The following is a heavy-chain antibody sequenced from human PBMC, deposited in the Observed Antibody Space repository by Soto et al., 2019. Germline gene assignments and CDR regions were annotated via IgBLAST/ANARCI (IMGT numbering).Heavy chain of an antibody. D-gene: IGHD1-1*01. Sequence: GGSLRLSCEASGFTFSSSAMTWVRQAPGQGLEWVSSIGITGDTYYADSVEGRFTISRDNSKNTLHLQMNSLRAEDTAGYKSGKGGLSTPVLQSWGKGSLVPVSS. V-gene: IGHV3-23*01. CDR2: IGITGDT. CDR3: GKGGLSTPVLQS. CDR1: GFTFSSSA. J-gene: IGHJ5*02.